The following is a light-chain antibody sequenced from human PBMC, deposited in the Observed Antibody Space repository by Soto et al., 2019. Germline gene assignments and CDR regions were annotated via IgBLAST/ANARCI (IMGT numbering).Light chain of an antibody. CDR3: QQYNSYSRT. V-gene: IGKV1-5*01. Sequence: DIQMTQSPSTLSASVGDRVTITCRASQSISSWLARYQQKPGKAPKLLIYDASSLESGVPSRLSGSGSGTEFTLTISSLQPDDFATYYCQQYNSYSRTFGQGTKVEIK. J-gene: IGKJ1*01. CDR2: DAS. CDR1: QSISSW.